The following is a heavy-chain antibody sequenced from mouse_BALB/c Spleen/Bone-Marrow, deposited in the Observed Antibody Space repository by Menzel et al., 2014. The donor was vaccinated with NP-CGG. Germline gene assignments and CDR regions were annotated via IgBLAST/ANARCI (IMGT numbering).Heavy chain of an antibody. V-gene: IGHV14-3*02. J-gene: IGHJ3*01. D-gene: IGHD1-2*01. CDR3: ARIHYYGRAWFAY. CDR2: IDPANGNT. CDR1: GFNIKDTY. Sequence: EVMLVESGAELVKPGASVKLSCTASGFNIKDTYMHWGKRRPEQSLEWIGRIDPANGNTKYDPKFQGKATITADTSSNTAFLQLRSLISEDTAVYYCARIHYYGRAWFAYWGQGTLVTVSA.